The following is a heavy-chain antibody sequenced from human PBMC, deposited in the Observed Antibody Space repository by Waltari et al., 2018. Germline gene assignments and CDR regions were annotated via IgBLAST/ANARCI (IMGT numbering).Heavy chain of an antibody. CDR3: ARQSHSFYYHTNGYFWHGFDV. D-gene: IGHD3-22*01. J-gene: IGHJ3*01. CDR2: IYYDART. V-gene: IGHV4-39*01. CDR1: GVSITSSDSY. Sequence: QVQLQESGPGLAKPSETLSLTCTVSGVSITSSDSYWGWVRQPPGKALEWVGTIYYDARTYYNPSLRSRVTISLDTSKNEFSLTLSSVTAADTALFFCARQSHSFYYHTNGYFWHGFDVWGPGAMVTVSS.